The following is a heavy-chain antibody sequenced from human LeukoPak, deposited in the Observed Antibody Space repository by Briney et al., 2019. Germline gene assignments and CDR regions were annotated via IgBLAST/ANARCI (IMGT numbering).Heavy chain of an antibody. J-gene: IGHJ4*02. CDR1: GGTFSSYA. Sequence: SVKVSCKASGGTFSSYAISWVRQAPRQGLEWMGRIIPILGIANYAQKFQGRVTITADKSTSTAYMELSSLRSEDTAVYYCARDEGGIAAAATDYWGQGTLVTVSS. V-gene: IGHV1-69*04. CDR3: ARDEGGIAAAATDY. CDR2: IIPILGIA. D-gene: IGHD6-13*01.